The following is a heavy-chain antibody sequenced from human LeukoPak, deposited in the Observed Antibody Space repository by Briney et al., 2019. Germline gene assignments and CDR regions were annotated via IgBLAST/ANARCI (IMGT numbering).Heavy chain of an antibody. CDR1: GGTFSSCA. D-gene: IGHD4-23*01. V-gene: IGHV1-69*13. CDR3: ARGDDYGGDYYYYYYMDV. CDR2: IIPIFGTA. J-gene: IGHJ6*03. Sequence: ASVKVSCKASGGTFSSCAISWVRQAPGQGLEWMGGIIPIFGTANYAQKFQGRVTITADESTSTAYMELSSLRSEDTAVYYCARGDDYGGDYYYYYYMDVWGKGTTVTVSS.